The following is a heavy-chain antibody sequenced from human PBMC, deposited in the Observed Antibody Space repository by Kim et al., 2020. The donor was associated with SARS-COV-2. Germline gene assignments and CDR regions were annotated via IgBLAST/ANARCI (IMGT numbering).Heavy chain of an antibody. V-gene: IGHV1-46*01. J-gene: IGHJ5*02. CDR3: VRERGHWFGP. CDR1: GYTFTSYF. CDR2: SNTDGSA. Sequence: ASVKVSCKASGYTFTSYFIQWARQAPGQGLEWIGISNTDGSAYYAKNFQGRVTLTRDTSISTVYMELRSLRSEDTAVYYCVRERGHWFGPWGQGSLVTVS.